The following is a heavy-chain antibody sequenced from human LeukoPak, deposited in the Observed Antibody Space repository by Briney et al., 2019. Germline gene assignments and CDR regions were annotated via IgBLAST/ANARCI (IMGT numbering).Heavy chain of an antibody. J-gene: IGHJ6*02. V-gene: IGHV3-23*01. CDR3: AKLYSYGNTIRISYYYGMDV. CDR2: ISGSGGST. CDR1: GFTFSSYA. Sequence: PGGSLRLSCAASGFTFSSYAMSWVRQAPGKGLEWVSAISGSGGSTYYADSVKGRFTISRDNSKNTLYLQMNSLRAEDTAVYYCAKLYSYGNTIRISYYYGMDVWGQGTTVTVSS. D-gene: IGHD5-18*01.